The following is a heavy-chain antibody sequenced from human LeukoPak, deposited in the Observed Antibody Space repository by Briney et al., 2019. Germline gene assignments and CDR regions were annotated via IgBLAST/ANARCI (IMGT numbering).Heavy chain of an antibody. CDR1: GGSISSYY. V-gene: IGHV4-59*01. CDR3: ARFAYCGGHCWYYFDY. CDR2: IYSSRST. J-gene: IGHJ4*02. D-gene: IGHD2-21*02. Sequence: PSETLSLTCTVSGGSISSYYWSWIRQPPGKGLEWIGYIYSSRSTNYNPSLKSRITISVDTSKNQFSLKLSSVTAADTAVYYCARFAYCGGHCWYYFDYWGQGSLVTVSS.